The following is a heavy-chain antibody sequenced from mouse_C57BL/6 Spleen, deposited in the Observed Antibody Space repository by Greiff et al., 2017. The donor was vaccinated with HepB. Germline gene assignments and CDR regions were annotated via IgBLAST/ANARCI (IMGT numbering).Heavy chain of an antibody. CDR1: GFTFSSYA. Sequence: EVKLMESGEGLVKPGGSLKLSCAASGFTFSSYAMSWVRQTPEKRLEWVAYISSGGDYIYYADTVKGRFTISRDNARNTLYLQMSSLKSEDTAMYYCTRDGYDLYAMDYWGQGTSVTVSS. D-gene: IGHD2-2*01. V-gene: IGHV5-9-1*02. CDR3: TRDGYDLYAMDY. J-gene: IGHJ4*01. CDR2: ISSGGDYI.